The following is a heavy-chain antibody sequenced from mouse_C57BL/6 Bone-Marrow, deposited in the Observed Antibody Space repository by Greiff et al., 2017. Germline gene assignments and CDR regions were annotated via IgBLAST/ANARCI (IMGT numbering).Heavy chain of an antibody. J-gene: IGHJ4*01. Sequence: VQLQQSGPELVKPGASVKISCKASGYSFTDYNMNWVKQSNGKSLEWIGVINPNYGTTSYNQKFKGKATLTVDQSSSTTYMRLNSLTSEDSAVYYCAREDYYGSHYAMDYWGQGTSVTVSS. CDR3: AREDYYGSHYAMDY. CDR2: INPNYGTT. V-gene: IGHV1-39*01. CDR1: GYSFTDYN. D-gene: IGHD1-1*01.